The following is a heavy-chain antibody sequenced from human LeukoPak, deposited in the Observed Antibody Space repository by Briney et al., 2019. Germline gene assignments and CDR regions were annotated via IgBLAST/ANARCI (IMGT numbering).Heavy chain of an antibody. CDR2: ISSSGSTT. CDR1: GFTFSSYS. CDR3: ARVYTTSSSWYGDFDY. D-gene: IGHD6-13*01. J-gene: IGHJ4*02. V-gene: IGHV3-48*01. Sequence: GGSLRLSCAASGFTFSSYSMNWVRQAPGKGLEWVSYISSSGSTTYYADSVKGRFTISRDNAKNSLYLQMNSLRAEDTAVYYCARVYTTSSSWYGDFDYWGQGTLVTVSS.